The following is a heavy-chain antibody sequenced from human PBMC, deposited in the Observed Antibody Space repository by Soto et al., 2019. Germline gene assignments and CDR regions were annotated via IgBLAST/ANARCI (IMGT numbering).Heavy chain of an antibody. V-gene: IGHV1-8*01. CDR3: AKRTGMSGNYYFDY. CDR1: GYTFTSYD. J-gene: IGHJ4*02. Sequence: ASVKVSCKASGYTFTSYDINWVRQATGQGLEWMGWMNPNSGNTGYAQKFQGRVTITRNTSISTAYMELSSLRSEDTAVYYCAKRTGMSGNYYFDYWGQGTLVTVSS. CDR2: MNPNSGNT. D-gene: IGHD3-10*01.